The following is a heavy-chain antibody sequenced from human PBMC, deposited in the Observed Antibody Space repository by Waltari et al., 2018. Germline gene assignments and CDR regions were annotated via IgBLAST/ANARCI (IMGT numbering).Heavy chain of an antibody. D-gene: IGHD6-6*01. CDR1: GLNFSGYY. CDR2: IMGTGAAK. J-gene: IGHJ4*02. CDR3: ARGSSSWD. V-gene: IGHV3-11*01. Sequence: QVQLVESGGGLVKPGGSLRLSCAASGLNFSGYYMAWIRQAPGRGRGLVSFIMGTGAAKYYAESGKGRFTSSRDNADNSLYLQMNTLRAEDTAVYYCARGSSSWDWGQGTLVTVSS.